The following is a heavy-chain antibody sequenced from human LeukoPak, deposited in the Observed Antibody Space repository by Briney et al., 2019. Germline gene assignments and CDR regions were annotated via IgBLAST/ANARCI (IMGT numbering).Heavy chain of an antibody. CDR1: GFTFSSYG. Sequence: GGSLRLSCAASGFTFSSYGMHWVRQAPGKGLEWVAFIRYDGSNKYYVDSVKGRFTISRDNSKNTLYLQMNSLRAEDTAVYYGAPGSSSGWYGRLDYWGQGTLVTVSS. CDR2: IRYDGSNK. CDR3: APGSSSGWYGRLDY. D-gene: IGHD6-19*01. J-gene: IGHJ4*02. V-gene: IGHV3-30*02.